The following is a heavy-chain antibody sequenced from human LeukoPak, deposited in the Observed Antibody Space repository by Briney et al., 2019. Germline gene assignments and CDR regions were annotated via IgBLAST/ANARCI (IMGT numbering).Heavy chain of an antibody. Sequence: PGGSLRLSCAASEFTFSNYWLSWVRQAPGKGLEWVANINLDGSVKNYVASVKGRFTISRDNAKNSLYLQMNSLRAEDTAVYYCARDGYCSGGSCYDFDYWGQGTLVTVSS. V-gene: IGHV3-7*01. J-gene: IGHJ4*02. D-gene: IGHD2-15*01. CDR2: INLDGSVK. CDR1: EFTFSNYW. CDR3: ARDGYCSGGSCYDFDY.